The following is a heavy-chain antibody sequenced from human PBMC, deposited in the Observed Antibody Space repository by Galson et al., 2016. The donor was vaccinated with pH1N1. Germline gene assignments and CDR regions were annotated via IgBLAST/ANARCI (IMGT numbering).Heavy chain of an antibody. CDR3: ARVRVSTTAPYFDY. Sequence: SLRLSCATSGFRFSDYGIHWVRQAPGKGLEYVSAIKSNGETTYYADSVKGRFTISRDNSKNMVYLLMGSLRAEDMAVYYCARVRVSTTAPYFDYWGQGTLVTVSS. D-gene: IGHD1-1*01. J-gene: IGHJ4*02. CDR1: GFRFSDYG. CDR2: IKSNGETT. V-gene: IGHV3-64*02.